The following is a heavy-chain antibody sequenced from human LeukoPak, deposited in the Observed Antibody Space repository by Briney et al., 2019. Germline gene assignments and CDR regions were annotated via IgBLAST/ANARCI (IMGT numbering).Heavy chain of an antibody. D-gene: IGHD5-24*01. V-gene: IGHV4-34*01. CDR2: INHSGST. CDR3: ARSRLHPIIFDY. J-gene: IGHJ4*02. CDR1: GGSFSGYY. Sequence: PSETLSLTCAVYGGSFSGYYWSWLRRPPGKGLEWIGEINHSGSTNYNPSLKSRVTISVDTSKTQFSLKLSSVTAADTAVYYCARSRLHPIIFDYWGQGTLVTVSS.